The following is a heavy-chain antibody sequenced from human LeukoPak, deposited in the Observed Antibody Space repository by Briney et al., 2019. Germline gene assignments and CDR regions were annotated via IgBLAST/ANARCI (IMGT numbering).Heavy chain of an antibody. D-gene: IGHD3-22*01. V-gene: IGHV3-21*05. J-gene: IGHJ5*02. CDR3: AGDLTTFYFDSSGYYFPP. CDR2: ITSSGSFI. CDR1: GFTFNTFN. Sequence: GGSLRLSCAASGFTFNTFNMNWVRQAPGKGLEWVSYITSSGSFIYYADSVKGRFTISRDNAKKSLNLHMNSLRVEDTAVYYCAGDLTTFYFDSSGYYFPPWGQGTLVTVSS.